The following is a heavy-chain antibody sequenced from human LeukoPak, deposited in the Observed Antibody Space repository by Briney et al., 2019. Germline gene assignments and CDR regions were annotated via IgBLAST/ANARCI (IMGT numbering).Heavy chain of an antibody. CDR3: AKFFLPYLAGGTGSR. CDR2: ISAGGERT. CDR1: GFTFSTYA. Sequence: GGSLRLSCAASGFTFSTYAMSWVRQAPGMGLEWVSSISAGGERTHYADSVEGRFTISRHNSKNTVYLQMNRLRAEDTALYYCAKFFLPYLAGGTGSRWGQGTLVTVSS. D-gene: IGHD3-10*01. J-gene: IGHJ4*02. V-gene: IGHV3-23*01.